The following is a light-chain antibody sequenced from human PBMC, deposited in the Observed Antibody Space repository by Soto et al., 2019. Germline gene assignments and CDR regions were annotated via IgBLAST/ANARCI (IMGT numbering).Light chain of an antibody. CDR2: SKN. CDR3: ATWDDDLNGVV. Sequence: QSVLTQPPSASATPGQSVTISCSGGTSNVGGNPVNWYQQLPGSAPKLLIYSKNQRPSGVPDRFSASKSGTSASLAISGLQSEDEADYYCATWDDDLNGVVFGGGTKVTVL. J-gene: IGLJ3*02. CDR1: TSNVGGNP. V-gene: IGLV1-44*01.